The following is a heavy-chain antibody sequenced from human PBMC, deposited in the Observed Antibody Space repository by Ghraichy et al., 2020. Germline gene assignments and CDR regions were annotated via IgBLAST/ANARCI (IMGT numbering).Heavy chain of an antibody. J-gene: IGHJ5*02. CDR2: IKYSGST. CDR3: ARDDDSSGWSVLNWFDP. D-gene: IGHD6-19*01. V-gene: IGHV4-38-2*02. CDR1: GYFISSGYY. Sequence: SETLSLTCTVSGYFISSGYYWSWIRQPPGKGLEWIGSIKYSGSTYYNPSLKSRVTLSVDTSKNQLSLKLSSVTAADTAVYYCARDDDSSGWSVLNWFDPWGQGTLVAVSS.